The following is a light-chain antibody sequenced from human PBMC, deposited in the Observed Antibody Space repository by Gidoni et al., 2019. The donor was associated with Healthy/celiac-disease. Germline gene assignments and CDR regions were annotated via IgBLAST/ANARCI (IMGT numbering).Light chain of an antibody. CDR3: NSRDSSGNHLRV. CDR1: SLRSYY. CDR2: GKN. Sequence: SSELTQDPAVSVALGQTVRLTCQGDSLRSYYASWYQQKPGQAPVLVIYGKNNRPSGIPHRFSGSSSGNTASLTITGAQAEDEADYYCNSRDSSGNHLRVFGGGTKLTVL. V-gene: IGLV3-19*01. J-gene: IGLJ2*01.